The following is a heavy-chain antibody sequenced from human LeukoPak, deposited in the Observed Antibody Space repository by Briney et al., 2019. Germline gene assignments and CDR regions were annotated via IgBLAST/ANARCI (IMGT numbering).Heavy chain of an antibody. CDR2: INPSGGST. D-gene: IGHD3-10*01. CDR3: ARDRGNMVRGVMMSYYYYMDV. CDR1: GYTFTSYY. J-gene: IGHJ6*03. Sequence: GASVKASCKASGYTFTSYYMHWVRQAPGQGLEWMGIINPSGGSTSYAQKFQGRVTMTRDMSTSTVYMELSSLRSEDTAVYYCARDRGNMVRGVMMSYYYYMDVWGKGTTVTVSS. V-gene: IGHV1-46*01.